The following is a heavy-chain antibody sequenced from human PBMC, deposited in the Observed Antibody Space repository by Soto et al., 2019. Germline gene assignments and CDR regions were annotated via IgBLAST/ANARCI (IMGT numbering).Heavy chain of an antibody. CDR1: GGSVSRVCFY. D-gene: IGHD3-3*01. V-gene: IGHV4-61*01. CDR2: IYFSGST. J-gene: IGHJ6*02. CDR3: AGEKLRFGYHYGVGS. Sequence: SETLYLTSTVSGGSVSRVCFYWSWIRKPPRKELQWIGYIYFSGSTNYNPSLRNRVSISVDTWKNQLSLKLSAVAGADSAVYYCAGEKLRFGYHYGVGSGAQGATVTVS.